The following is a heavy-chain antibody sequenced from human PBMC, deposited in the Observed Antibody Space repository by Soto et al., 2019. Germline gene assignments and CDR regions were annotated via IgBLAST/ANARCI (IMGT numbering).Heavy chain of an antibody. J-gene: IGHJ4*02. CDR2: GSYSGTT. Sequence: SETLSLTCTVSGVSVSNGSFYWAWIRQPPGKGLEWIGFGSYSGTTNYKPSLKSRVTISVDTSRSQISLKVSSLTAADTAVYYCARGATVTQYDYWGQGTLVTVSS. CDR1: GVSVSNGSFY. D-gene: IGHD4-17*01. V-gene: IGHV4-61*01. CDR3: ARGATVTQYDY.